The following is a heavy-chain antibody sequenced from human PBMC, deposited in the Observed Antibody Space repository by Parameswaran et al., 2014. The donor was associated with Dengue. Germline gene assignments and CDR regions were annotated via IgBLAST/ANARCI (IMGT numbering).Heavy chain of an antibody. Sequence: PGKGLEWIGYIYYSGSTNYNPSLKSRVTISVDTSKNQFSLKLSSVTAADTAVYYCARGGWYDILTEYYYYGMDVWGQGTTVTVSS. CDR3: ARGGWYDILTEYYYYGMDV. V-gene: IGHV4-59*13. CDR2: IYYSGST. J-gene: IGHJ6*02. D-gene: IGHD3-9*01.